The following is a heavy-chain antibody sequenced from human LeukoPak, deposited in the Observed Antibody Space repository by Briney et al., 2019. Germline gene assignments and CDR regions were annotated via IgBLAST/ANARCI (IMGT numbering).Heavy chain of an antibody. D-gene: IGHD3-9*01. Sequence: GESLKISCKGSGYSFTSYWIGWVRQMPGKGLEWMGIIYPGDSDIRYSPSFQGQVTISVDKSINTAYLQWSSLKASDTAMYYCARHFAELRDDIYTKYDCGIDYWGQGTLVTVSS. CDR2: IYPGDSDI. J-gene: IGHJ4*02. CDR3: ARHFAELRDDIYTKYDCGIDY. CDR1: GYSFTSYW. V-gene: IGHV5-51*01.